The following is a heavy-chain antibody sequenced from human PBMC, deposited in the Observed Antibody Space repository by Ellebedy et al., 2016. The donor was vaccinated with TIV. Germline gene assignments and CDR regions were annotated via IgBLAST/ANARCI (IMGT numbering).Heavy chain of an antibody. CDR1: TGTFSSYA. Sequence: ASVKVSXKASTGTFSSYAISWVRQAPRQGLEWMGGNIPIFGTANHAQKFQGRVTITADESTSTAYMELSSLRSEDTAVYYCARGAAVATIRLYYDYGMDVWGQGTTVTVSS. CDR2: NIPIFGTA. CDR3: ARGAAVATIRLYYDYGMDV. V-gene: IGHV1-69*13. D-gene: IGHD5-12*01. J-gene: IGHJ6*02.